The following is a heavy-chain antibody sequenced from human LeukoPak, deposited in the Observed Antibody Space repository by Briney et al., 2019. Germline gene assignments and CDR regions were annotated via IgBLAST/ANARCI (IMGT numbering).Heavy chain of an antibody. CDR1: GFTFGYYE. Sequence: GGSLRLSCATSGFTFGYYEMNWVRQAPGKGLEWVSSISSSSSYIYYADSVKGRFTISRDNAKNSLYLQMNSLRAEDTAVYYCARDKRWSFDYWGQGTLVTVSS. D-gene: IGHD1-1*01. CDR2: ISSSSSYI. CDR3: ARDKRWSFDY. J-gene: IGHJ4*02. V-gene: IGHV3-21*01.